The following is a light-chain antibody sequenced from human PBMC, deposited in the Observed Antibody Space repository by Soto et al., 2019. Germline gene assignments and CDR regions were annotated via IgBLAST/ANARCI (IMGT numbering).Light chain of an antibody. Sequence: QSVLTQPDSVSGSPGQSIAISCTGTTSDVGGYNYVSWYQQHPGKVPKLLIHEVSNRPSGVSNRFSGSKSGNTASLTISGLQAEDEADYYCCLYIGATTYVFGTGTKVTV. CDR3: CLYIGATTYV. V-gene: IGLV2-14*01. J-gene: IGLJ1*01. CDR2: EVS. CDR1: TSDVGGYNY.